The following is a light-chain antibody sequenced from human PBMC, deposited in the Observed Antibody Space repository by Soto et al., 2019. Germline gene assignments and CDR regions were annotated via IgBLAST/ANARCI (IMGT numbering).Light chain of an antibody. V-gene: IGKV3-20*01. Sequence: EIVLTQSPGTLSLSPGERATLSCRASQRVSNNFLAWYQQKPGQAPRLLVYGASSRATGIPDRFIGSGSGTDFTLTISRLEPEDFAVYYCQQYGSSTGTFGQGTDLEI. CDR1: QRVSNNF. J-gene: IGKJ2*01. CDR3: QQYGSSTGT. CDR2: GAS.